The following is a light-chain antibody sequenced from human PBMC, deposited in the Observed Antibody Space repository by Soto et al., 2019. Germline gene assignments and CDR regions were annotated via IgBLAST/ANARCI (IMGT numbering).Light chain of an antibody. Sequence: ETVLTQSPATLSLSPGERATLSCRASQSISVYLGWYQHKPGQAPRLLIYDASNRAAGIPARFSGSGSGTDFTLTISSLEPEDFAVYYCQQRRNWPLTFGGGTKVEI. CDR3: QQRRNWPLT. J-gene: IGKJ4*01. V-gene: IGKV3-11*01. CDR1: QSISVY. CDR2: DAS.